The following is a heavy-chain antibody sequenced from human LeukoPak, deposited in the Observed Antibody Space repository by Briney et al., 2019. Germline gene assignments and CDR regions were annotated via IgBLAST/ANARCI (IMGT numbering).Heavy chain of an antibody. J-gene: IGHJ6*03. CDR3: ARGQRAHVEWYYYMDV. D-gene: IGHD1-26*01. CDR1: GFTFSSYG. Sequence: GGSLRLSCAASGFTFSSYGMHWVRQAPGKGLEWVAVISYDGSNKYYADSVKSRFTISRDNSKNTLYLQMNSLRADDTAVYYCARGQRAHVEWYYYMDVWGKGTTVTVSS. V-gene: IGHV3-30*19. CDR2: ISYDGSNK.